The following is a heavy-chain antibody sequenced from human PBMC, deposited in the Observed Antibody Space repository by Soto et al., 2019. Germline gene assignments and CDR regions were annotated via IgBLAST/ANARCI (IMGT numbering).Heavy chain of an antibody. D-gene: IGHD1-26*01. V-gene: IGHV1-69*01. CDR3: ARGHEDSGSYFIDY. J-gene: IGHJ4*02. CDR2: IIPIFGTA. Sequence: QVQLVQSGAEVKKPGSSVKVSCKASGGTFSSYAISWVRQAPGQGLEWMGGIIPIFGTANYAQKFQGRVTITADESTGTAYMELSSLRSEDTAVYYCARGHEDSGSYFIDYWGQGTLVTVSS. CDR1: GGTFSSYA.